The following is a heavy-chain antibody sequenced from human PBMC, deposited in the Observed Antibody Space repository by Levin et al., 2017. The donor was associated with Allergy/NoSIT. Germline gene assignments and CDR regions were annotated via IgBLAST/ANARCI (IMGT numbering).Heavy chain of an antibody. CDR2: IIPIFATS. D-gene: IGHD2-8*02. CDR3: ARETDTGVPYYGMDV. CDR1: GANFTSYT. Sequence: KISCKSSGANFTSYTINWVRQAPGQGLEWMGGIIPIFATSTYAQKFQGRVTFTADDSTSTAYMELTSLRSDDTAVYYCARETDTGVPYYGMDVWGHGTTVTVS. V-gene: IGHV1-69*01. J-gene: IGHJ6*02.